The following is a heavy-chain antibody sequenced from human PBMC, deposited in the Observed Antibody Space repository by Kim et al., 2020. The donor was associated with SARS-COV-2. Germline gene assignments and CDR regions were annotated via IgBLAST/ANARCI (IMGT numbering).Heavy chain of an antibody. CDR1: GGSFTDYY. V-gene: IGHV4-34*01. CDR3: ARNRRGGYYDSSRVAGFDP. D-gene: IGHD3-22*01. CDR2: INHSGST. Sequence: SETLSLTCAVYGGSFTDYYWSWIRQPPGKGLEWIGEINHSGSTNYNPSLKSRVTISVDTSKNQFSLKLSSVTAADTAVFYCARNRRGGYYDSSRVAGFDPWGQGTLVTVSS. J-gene: IGHJ5*02.